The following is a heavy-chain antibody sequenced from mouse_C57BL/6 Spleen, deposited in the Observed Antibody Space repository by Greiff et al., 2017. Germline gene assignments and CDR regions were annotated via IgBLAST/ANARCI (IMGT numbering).Heavy chain of an antibody. D-gene: IGHD1-1*01. CDR3: AKGGPRSSYEFDY. J-gene: IGHJ2*01. V-gene: IGHV1-64*01. Sequence: LQQPGAELVKPGASVKLSCKASGYTFTSYWMHWVKQRPGQGLEWIGMIHPNSGSTNYNEKFKSKATLTVDKSSSTAYMQLSSLPSEDSAVYYCAKGGPRSSYEFDYWGQGTTLTVSS. CDR1: GYTFTSYW. CDR2: IHPNSGST.